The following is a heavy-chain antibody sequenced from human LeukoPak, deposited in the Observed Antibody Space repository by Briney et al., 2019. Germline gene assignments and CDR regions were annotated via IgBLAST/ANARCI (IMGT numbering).Heavy chain of an antibody. D-gene: IGHD2-15*01. CDR1: GFTFDDYA. J-gene: IGHJ1*01. CDR3: AKDIGGFCSGGSCYFQH. V-gene: IGHV3-9*01. CDR2: ISWNSGSI. Sequence: PGGSLRLSCAASGFTFDDYAMHWVRQAPGKGLEWVSVISWNSGSIGYADSVKGRFTISRDNAKNSLYLQMNSLRAEDTALYYCAKDIGGFCSGGSCYFQHWGQGTLVTVSS.